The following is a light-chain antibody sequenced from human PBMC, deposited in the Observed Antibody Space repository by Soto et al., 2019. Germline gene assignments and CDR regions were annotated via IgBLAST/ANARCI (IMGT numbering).Light chain of an antibody. Sequence: DIQMTQSPSTLSASVGDRVTITCRASQSISSWLAWYQHIPGEAPKLLISQASILESGVPPRFSGSGSGTEFTLTITSLQPEDFTTYFCQQYTTYWTFGQGTKVQMK. V-gene: IGKV1-5*03. CDR2: QAS. J-gene: IGKJ1*01. CDR3: QQYTTYWT. CDR1: QSISSW.